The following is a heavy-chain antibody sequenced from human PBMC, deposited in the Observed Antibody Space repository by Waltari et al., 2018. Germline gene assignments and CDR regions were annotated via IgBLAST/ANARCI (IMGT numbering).Heavy chain of an antibody. V-gene: IGHV3-74*01. CDR1: GFSFSNYW. CDR3: ARGRGDGYQGNFDY. CDR2: MNGARTT. J-gene: IGHJ4*02. D-gene: IGHD5-12*01. Sequence: EVQLVESGGALVQPGGSLRLSCAASGFSFSNYWMHWVRQAQGEGLVWVSRMNGARTTTYADSVKGRFTISRDNARNTLYLQMNSLTAEDTAMYYCARGRGDGYQGNFDYWGQGTLVTVSS.